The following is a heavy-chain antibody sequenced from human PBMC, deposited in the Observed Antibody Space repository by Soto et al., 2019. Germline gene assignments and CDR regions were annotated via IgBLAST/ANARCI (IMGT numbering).Heavy chain of an antibody. V-gene: IGHV3-73*02. CDR2: IRSKANSYAT. CDR3: TSSGYSSGWSFDY. CDR1: GFTFSGSA. Sequence: EVQLVESGGGLVQPGGSLKLSCAASGFTFSGSAMHWVRQASGKGLEWVGRIRSKANSYATAYAASVKGRFTISRDDSKNTAYLQMNSLKTEDTAVYYCTSSGYSSGWSFDYWGQGTLVTVSS. J-gene: IGHJ4*02. D-gene: IGHD6-19*01.